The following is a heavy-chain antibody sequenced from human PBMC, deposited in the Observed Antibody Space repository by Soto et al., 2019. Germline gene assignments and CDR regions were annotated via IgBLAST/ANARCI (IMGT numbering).Heavy chain of an antibody. V-gene: IGHV4-30-4*01. CDR3: ASDEMVRGVNKNWFDP. CDR1: GGSISSGDYY. Sequence: PSETLSLTCTVSGGSISSGDYYWSWIRQPPGKGLEWIGYIYYSGSTYYNPSLKSRVTISVDTSKNQFSLKLSSVAAADTAVYYCASDEMVRGVNKNWFDPWGQGTLVTVSS. J-gene: IGHJ5*02. D-gene: IGHD3-10*01. CDR2: IYYSGST.